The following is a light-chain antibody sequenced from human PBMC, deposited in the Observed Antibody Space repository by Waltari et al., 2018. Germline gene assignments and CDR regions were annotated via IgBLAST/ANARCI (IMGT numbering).Light chain of an antibody. V-gene: IGKV1-39*01. CDR1: QSISSY. Sequence: DIQMTQSPSSLSTSVGARLTITCRASQSISSYLNWYQLKAGKAPKLLIYAASSLQSGVPSRFSGSGFGTDFTLTINSLQPEDFATYYCQQSYSNPYTFGQGTKLEIK. CDR3: QQSYSNPYT. J-gene: IGKJ2*01. CDR2: AAS.